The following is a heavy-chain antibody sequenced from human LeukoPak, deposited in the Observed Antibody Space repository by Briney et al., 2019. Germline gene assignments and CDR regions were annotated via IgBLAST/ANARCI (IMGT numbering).Heavy chain of an antibody. Sequence: KPSETLSLTCTVSGDSISGNYWTWIRQPPGKGLEWIGYIYYSGSTNYNASLKSRVTISVDTSKNQFSLKLSSVTAADTAVYYCARETTTFDYWGQGTLVTVSS. CDR2: IYYSGST. CDR1: GDSISGNY. D-gene: IGHD4-17*01. J-gene: IGHJ4*02. CDR3: ARETTTFDY. V-gene: IGHV4-59*12.